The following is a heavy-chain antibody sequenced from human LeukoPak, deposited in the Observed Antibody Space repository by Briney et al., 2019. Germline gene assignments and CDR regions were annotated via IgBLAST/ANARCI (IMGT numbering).Heavy chain of an antibody. V-gene: IGHV3-66*01. J-gene: IGHJ4*02. Sequence: GGSLRLSCAASGFTVSSNYMSWVRQAPGKGLEWVSVIYSGGSTYYADSVEGRFTISRDNSKNTLYLQMNSLRAEDTAVYYCAKGDSSGYYPYYFDYWGQGTLVTVSS. D-gene: IGHD3-22*01. CDR3: AKGDSSGYYPYYFDY. CDR1: GFTVSSNY. CDR2: IYSGGST.